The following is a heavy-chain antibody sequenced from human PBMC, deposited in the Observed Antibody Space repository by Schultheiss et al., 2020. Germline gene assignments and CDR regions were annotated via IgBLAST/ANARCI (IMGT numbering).Heavy chain of an antibody. CDR3: ARDPHSLYGRYFDY. D-gene: IGHD4-17*01. CDR2: ISHDGNNK. J-gene: IGHJ4*02. Sequence: GGSLRLSCADSGFTFSGYAIHWVRQTPGKGLEWLTAISHDGNNKYYADSVKGRFTISRDNSKNTLYLQMNSLRAEDTAVYYCARDPHSLYGRYFDYWGQGTLVTVSS. V-gene: IGHV3-30-3*01. CDR1: GFTFSGYA.